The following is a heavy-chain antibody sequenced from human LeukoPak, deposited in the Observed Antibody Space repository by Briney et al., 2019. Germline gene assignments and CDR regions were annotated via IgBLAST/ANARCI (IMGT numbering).Heavy chain of an antibody. CDR3: ERGAEYQLLYGADYYYYYMDV. J-gene: IGHJ6*03. CDR2: IYSGGST. CDR1: GFTVSSNY. D-gene: IGHD2-2*02. Sequence: PGGSLRLSCAASGFTVSSNYMSWVRQAPGKGLKWVSVIYSGGSTYYADSVKGRFTISRDNSKNTLYLQMNSLRAEDTAVYYCERGAEYQLLYGADYYYYYMDVWGKGTTVTVSS. V-gene: IGHV3-66*01.